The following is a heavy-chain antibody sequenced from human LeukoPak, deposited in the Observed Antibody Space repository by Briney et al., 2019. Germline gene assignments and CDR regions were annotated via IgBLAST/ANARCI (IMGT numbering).Heavy chain of an antibody. CDR2: IYYSGST. CDR3: ARETIYGSGSYYISGWFDP. J-gene: IGHJ5*02. V-gene: IGHV4-39*07. D-gene: IGHD3-10*01. Sequence: SETLSLTCTVSGGSISSSSYYWGWIRQPPGKGLEWIGSIYYSGSTYYNPSLKSRVTISVDTSKNQFSLKLSSVTAADTAVYYCARETIYGSGSYYISGWFDPWGQGTLVTVSS. CDR1: GGSISSSSYY.